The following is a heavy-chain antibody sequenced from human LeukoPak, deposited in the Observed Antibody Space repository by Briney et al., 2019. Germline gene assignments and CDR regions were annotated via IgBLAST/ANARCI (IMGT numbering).Heavy chain of an antibody. V-gene: IGHV3-74*01. CDR1: GFTFSSYW. Sequence: GGSLRLSCAASGFTFSSYWMHWVRHTPGKGLVWVSRIKSDGSTIYADSVKGRFTIFRDNARNTLYLQMNSLRVEDTAMYYCARAVTYFYGSVTYDWFDPWGQGTLVTVSS. CDR2: IKSDGST. D-gene: IGHD3-10*01. J-gene: IGHJ5*02. CDR3: ARAVTYFYGSVTYDWFDP.